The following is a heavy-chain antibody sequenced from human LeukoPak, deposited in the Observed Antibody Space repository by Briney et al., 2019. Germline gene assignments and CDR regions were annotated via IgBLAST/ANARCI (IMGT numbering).Heavy chain of an antibody. CDR2: IYYSGST. CDR3: ARHGILGGLGPFYY. D-gene: IGHD3-3*01. J-gene: IGHJ4*02. V-gene: IGHV4-39*01. CDR1: GGSISSSSYY. Sequence: SETLSLTCTVSGGSISSSSYYWGWIRQPPGKGLEWIGSIYYSGSTYYNPSLKSRVTISVDTSKNQFSLKLSSVTAADTAVYYCARHGILGGLGPFYYWGQGTLVTVSS.